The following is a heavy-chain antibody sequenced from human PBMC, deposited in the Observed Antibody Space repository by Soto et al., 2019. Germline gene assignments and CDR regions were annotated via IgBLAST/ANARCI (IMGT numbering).Heavy chain of an antibody. J-gene: IGHJ3*02. V-gene: IGHV3-23*01. CDR1: GFTFSSYA. CDR3: AKPEGDIVVVVAATFHAFDI. D-gene: IGHD2-15*01. CDR2: ISGSGGST. Sequence: AGGSLRLSCAASGFTFSSYAMSWVRQAPGKGLEWVSAISGSGGSTYYADSVKGRFTISRDNSKNTLYLQMNSLRAEDTAVYYCAKPEGDIVVVVAATFHAFDIWGQGTMVTVSS.